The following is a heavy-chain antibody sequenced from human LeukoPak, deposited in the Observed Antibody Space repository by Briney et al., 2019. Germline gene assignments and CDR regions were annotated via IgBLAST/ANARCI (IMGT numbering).Heavy chain of an antibody. CDR1: GLTFSSYA. V-gene: IGHV3-30*04. CDR3: ARGRPHGNDY. J-gene: IGHJ4*02. D-gene: IGHD4-23*01. CDR2: ISYDGSNK. Sequence: GGSLRLSCAASGLTFSSYAMHWVRQAPGKGLEWVAVISYDGSNKYYADSVKGRFTISRDSSKNTLYLQMNSLRVEDTAVYYCARGRPHGNDYWGQGTLVTVSS.